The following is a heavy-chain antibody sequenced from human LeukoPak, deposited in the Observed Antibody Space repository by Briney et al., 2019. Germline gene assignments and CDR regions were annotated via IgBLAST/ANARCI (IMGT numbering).Heavy chain of an antibody. Sequence: SVKVSCKASRGTFSSYAISWVRQAPGQGLEWMGGIIPIFGTANYAQKFQGRVTITADESTSTAYMELSSLRSEDTAVYYCARTGSSGFNDAFDIWGQGTMVTVSS. CDR3: ARTGSSGFNDAFDI. D-gene: IGHD3-22*01. CDR1: RGTFSSYA. V-gene: IGHV1-69*01. J-gene: IGHJ3*02. CDR2: IIPIFGTA.